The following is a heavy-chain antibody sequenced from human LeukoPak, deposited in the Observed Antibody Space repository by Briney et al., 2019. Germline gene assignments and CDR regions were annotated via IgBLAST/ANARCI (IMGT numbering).Heavy chain of an antibody. CDR1: GGSISSGGYY. CDR3: ARDLHSSGFFDY. Sequence: PSQTLSLTCTVSGGSISSGGYYWSWIRQHPGKGMEWIGYIYYSGSTYYNPSLKGRVTISVDTSKNQFSLKLSSVTAADTAVYYCARDLHSSGFFDYWGQGTLVTVSS. CDR2: IYYSGST. V-gene: IGHV4-31*03. J-gene: IGHJ4*02. D-gene: IGHD6-19*01.